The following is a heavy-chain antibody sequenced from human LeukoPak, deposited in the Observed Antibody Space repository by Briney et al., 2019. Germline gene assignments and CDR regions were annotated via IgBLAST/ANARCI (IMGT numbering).Heavy chain of an antibody. J-gene: IGHJ4*02. D-gene: IGHD6-19*01. CDR1: GGSIRSSTYY. CDR2: MYYTGST. V-gene: IGHV4-39*01. CDR3: ARQSDSSGWSTYGY. Sequence: PPETLSLTCTVSGGSIRSSTYYWGWIRQPPGKGLEWIGSMYYTGSTYYSPSLKSRVTISVDTSKNQFSLKLSSVTAADTAVYYCARQSDSSGWSTYGYWGQGALVTVSS.